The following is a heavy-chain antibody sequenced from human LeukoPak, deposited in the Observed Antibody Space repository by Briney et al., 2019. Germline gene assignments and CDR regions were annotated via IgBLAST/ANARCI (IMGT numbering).Heavy chain of an antibody. CDR2: IYYSGST. D-gene: IGHD2-15*01. J-gene: IGHJ4*02. CDR1: GGSISSSSYY. CDR3: VRDRFCSGRSCYGPPDV. Sequence: SETLSLTCTVSGGSISSSSYYWGWIRQPPGKGLEWIGSIYYSGSTYYNPSLKSRVTISIDTSKNQFSLKVNSVTAADTAVYYCVRDRFCSGRSCYGPPDVWGQGARVTVSS. V-gene: IGHV4-39*07.